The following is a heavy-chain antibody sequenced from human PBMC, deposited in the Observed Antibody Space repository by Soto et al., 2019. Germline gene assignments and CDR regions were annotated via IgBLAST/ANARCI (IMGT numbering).Heavy chain of an antibody. CDR3: ARYLVYGATY. CDR1: GFTFSDYY. Sequence: QVQLVESGGGLVKPGGSLRLSCAASGFTFSDYYMSWIRQAPGKGLEWVSYISSSGSTIYYADSVKGRFTISRDNAKNSLYLKINSVRAEDRAVFYGARYLVYGATYWGQETLVTVSS. D-gene: IGHD4-17*01. J-gene: IGHJ4*02. CDR2: ISSSGSTI. V-gene: IGHV3-11*01.